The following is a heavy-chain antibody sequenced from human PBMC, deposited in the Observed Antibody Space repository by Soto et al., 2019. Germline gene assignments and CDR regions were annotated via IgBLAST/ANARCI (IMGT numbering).Heavy chain of an antibody. CDR1: GGTFSSYA. CDR2: IIPAVGTA. Sequence: QVQLVQSGAEVKKPGSSVKVSCKASGGTFSSYAISWVRQAPGQGLEWMGSIIPAVGTADYAQKFQGRVTITADESARTADMEVSSLTSEDTAVYYCARLGQGFFDHWVKGTLVTVPS. D-gene: IGHD7-27*01. J-gene: IGHJ4*02. CDR3: ARLGQGFFDH. V-gene: IGHV1-69*18.